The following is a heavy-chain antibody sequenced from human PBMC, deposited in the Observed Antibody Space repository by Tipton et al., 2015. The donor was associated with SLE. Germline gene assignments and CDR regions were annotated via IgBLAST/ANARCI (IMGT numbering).Heavy chain of an antibody. Sequence: QLVQSGGGVVQPGRSLRLSCAASGFTFSSYGMHWVRQAPGKGLEWVAVIWYDGSNKYYADSVKGRFTISRDNSKNTLYLQMNSLRAEDTAVYYCVKARAAVGTDYYYGMDVWGQGTTVTVSS. D-gene: IGHD6-13*01. CDR1: GFTFSSYG. J-gene: IGHJ6*02. CDR3: VKARAAVGTDYYYGMDV. V-gene: IGHV3-33*06. CDR2: IWYDGSNK.